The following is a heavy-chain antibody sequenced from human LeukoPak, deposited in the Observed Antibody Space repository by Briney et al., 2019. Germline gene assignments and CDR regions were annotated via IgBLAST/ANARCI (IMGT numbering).Heavy chain of an antibody. J-gene: IGHJ3*02. CDR2: INHSGST. CDR3: AREAQEAAFDI. V-gene: IGHV4-34*01. CDR1: GFTVSSNY. Sequence: PGGSLRLSCAASGFTVSSNYMSWIRQPPGKGLEWIGEINHSGSTNYNPSLKSRVTISVDTSKNQFSLKLSSVTAADTAVYYCAREAQEAAFDIWGQGTMVTVSS.